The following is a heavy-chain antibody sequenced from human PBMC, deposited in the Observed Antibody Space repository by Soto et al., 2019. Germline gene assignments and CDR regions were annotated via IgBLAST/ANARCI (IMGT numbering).Heavy chain of an antibody. CDR2: IYPGDSDS. CDR3: AKHEGYCSTTTCSNFGY. Sequence: HVERKTNCKKVSGFTLTDYWIALVRQMPGKGLEWMGIIYPGDSDSSYSPSFQGQVTISADKSINTAYLHWSSLKASDTAIYYCAKHEGYCSTTTCSNFGYWGQGTIVTVSS. V-gene: IGHV5-51*01. J-gene: IGHJ4*02. CDR1: GFTLTDYW. D-gene: IGHD2-2*01.